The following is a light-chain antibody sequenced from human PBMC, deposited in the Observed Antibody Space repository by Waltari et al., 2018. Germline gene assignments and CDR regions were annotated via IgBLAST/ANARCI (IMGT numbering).Light chain of an antibody. J-gene: IGKJ5*01. V-gene: IGKV1-39*01. CDR1: QSIGTS. CDR2: AAS. CDR3: QQSYSSLTIT. Sequence: DILLTQSPSSLSASVGDRVTITCRAGQSIGTSLNWYQQKPGNAPNLLIYAASSWQSWVPSRFSGSGSGIEFTLTISSLQPEDFATYYCQQSYSSLTITVGQGTRLEIK.